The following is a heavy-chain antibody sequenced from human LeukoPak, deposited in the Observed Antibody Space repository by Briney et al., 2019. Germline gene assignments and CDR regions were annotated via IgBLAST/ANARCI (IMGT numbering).Heavy chain of an antibody. D-gene: IGHD3-10*01. CDR2: INHSGST. Sequence: SETLSLTCAVYGGSFSGYYWSWIRQPPGKGLEWIGEINHSGSTNYNPSLKSRVTISVDTSKNQFSLKLSSVTAADTAVYYCARLIGGESRLDYWGQGTLVTVSS. CDR3: ARLIGGESRLDY. V-gene: IGHV4-34*01. CDR1: GGSFSGYY. J-gene: IGHJ4*02.